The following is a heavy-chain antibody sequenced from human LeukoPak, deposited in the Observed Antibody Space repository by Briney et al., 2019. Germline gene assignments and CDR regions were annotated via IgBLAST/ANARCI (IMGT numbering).Heavy chain of an antibody. CDR1: GYRFISYC. CDR3: RVSGGGVPLQDDVFVV. D-gene: IGHD2-15*01. J-gene: IGHJ3*01. V-gene: IGHV5-51*01. CDR2: IYIGDSGP. Sequence: GESLKFSCKAAGYRFISYCIGWVRPMPGEGLGGGGIIYIGDSGPTYSPSFQGQVTISDDKSSTTSYLQWSSLQASASARYYCRVSGGGVPLQDDVFVVWGEGGMLALPT.